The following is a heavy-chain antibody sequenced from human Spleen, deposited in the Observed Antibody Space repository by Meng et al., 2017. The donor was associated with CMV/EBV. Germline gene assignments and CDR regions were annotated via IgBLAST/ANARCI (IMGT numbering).Heavy chain of an antibody. Sequence: CADSGFTFSSYWKHGVRQAPGKGLVWVSRINGDGSSTSYADYVKGRFTISRDNAKNTLYLQMNSLRVEDTAVYYCARDSFALAPTDYWGQGTLVTVSS. CDR2: INGDGSST. CDR3: ARDSFALAPTDY. D-gene: IGHD2/OR15-2a*01. CDR1: GFTFSSYW. V-gene: IGHV3-74*01. J-gene: IGHJ4*02.